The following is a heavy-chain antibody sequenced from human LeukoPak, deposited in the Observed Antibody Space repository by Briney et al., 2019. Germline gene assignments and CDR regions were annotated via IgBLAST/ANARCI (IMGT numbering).Heavy chain of an antibody. D-gene: IGHD3-10*01. CDR3: AKLRSYGTPIFYFDY. V-gene: IGHV3-23*01. Sequence: PGGSLRLSCAASGLTFSSYAMSWVRQAPGKGLEWVSAISGSGGSTYYADSVKGRFTISRDNSKNTLYLQMNSLRAEDTAVYYCAKLRSYGTPIFYFDYWGQGTLVTVSS. CDR2: ISGSGGST. CDR1: GLTFSSYA. J-gene: IGHJ4*02.